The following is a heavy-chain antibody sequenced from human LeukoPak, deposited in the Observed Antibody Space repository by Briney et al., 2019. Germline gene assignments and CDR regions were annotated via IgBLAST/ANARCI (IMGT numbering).Heavy chain of an antibody. J-gene: IGHJ4*02. V-gene: IGHV3-48*03. Sequence: RPGGSLRLSCAASGFTFSNYEFNWVRQAPGKGLEWISYISSSGRNIYYADSVKGRFTISRDNAKSSLYLQMNSLRAEDTAVYYCARDLVQLWSKDYWGQGTLLTVSS. CDR1: GFTFSNYE. CDR3: ARDLVQLWSKDY. CDR2: ISSSGRNI. D-gene: IGHD5-18*01.